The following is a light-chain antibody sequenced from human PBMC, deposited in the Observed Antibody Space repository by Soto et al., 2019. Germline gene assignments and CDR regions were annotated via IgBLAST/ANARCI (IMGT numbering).Light chain of an antibody. Sequence: EIVVNPSPGPPSFSPRGKATPSLRGHPRGCHQFALYQQKPGQAPRLLIYGASTRATGFPAKFSGSGSGTEFTLTISSLQSEDFAVYYCQQYNNWPPLTFGGGTKVEIK. J-gene: IGKJ4*01. CDR3: QQYNNWPPLT. CDR2: GAS. CDR1: PRGCHQ. V-gene: IGKV3-15*01.